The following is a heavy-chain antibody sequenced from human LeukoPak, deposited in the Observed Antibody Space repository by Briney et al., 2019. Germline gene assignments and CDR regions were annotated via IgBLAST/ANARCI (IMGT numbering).Heavy chain of an antibody. V-gene: IGHV4-34*01. Sequence: SETLSLTCAVYGGSFSGYYWSWIRQPPGKGLEWIGEINHSGSTNYNPSLKGRVTISVDTSKNQFSLKLSSVTAADTAVYYCARGDVVVPLDVWGQGTTVTVSS. CDR1: GGSFSGYY. CDR2: INHSGST. J-gene: IGHJ6*02. CDR3: ARGDVVVPLDV. D-gene: IGHD2-2*01.